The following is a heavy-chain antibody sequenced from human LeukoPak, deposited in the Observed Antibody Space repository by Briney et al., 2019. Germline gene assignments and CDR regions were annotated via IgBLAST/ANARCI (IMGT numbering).Heavy chain of an antibody. J-gene: IGHJ4*02. D-gene: IGHD3-9*01. V-gene: IGHV3-21*01. CDR3: ASLPTYYDILTGPDFDY. CDR2: ISSSSSYI. Sequence: GGSLRLSCAASGFTFSSYSMNWVRQAPGKGLEWVSSISSSSSYIYYADSVKGRFTISRDNAKNSLYLQMNSLRAEDTAVYYCASLPTYYDILTGPDFDYWGQGTLVTVSS. CDR1: GFTFSSYS.